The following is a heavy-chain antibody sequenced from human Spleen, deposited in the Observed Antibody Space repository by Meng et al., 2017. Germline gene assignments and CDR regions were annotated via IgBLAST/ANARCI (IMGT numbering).Heavy chain of an antibody. J-gene: IGHJ4*02. Sequence: GQLKESGPGLVKSSHPLFLPSTVSCGSITSDSYYWSWIRQHPGMGLEWIGYIDYSGSSHYNPSLQSLATISVDTSKNQFSLKLSSVTAADTAVYYCARAGLDGFSSWFYFDYWGPGTLVTVSS. CDR3: ARAGLDGFSSWFYFDY. CDR1: CGSITSDSYY. D-gene: IGHD6-19*01. CDR2: IDYSGSS. V-gene: IGHV4-31*01.